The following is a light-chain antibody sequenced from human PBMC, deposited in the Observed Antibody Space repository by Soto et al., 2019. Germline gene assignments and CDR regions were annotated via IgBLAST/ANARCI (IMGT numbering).Light chain of an antibody. CDR2: DAS. J-gene: IGKJ4*01. CDR3: QQYSTYPLT. CDR1: QSITTF. V-gene: IGKV1-5*01. Sequence: DIQMTQSPSTLSASIGDRVTITCRASQSITTFLAWYQQKPGKAPQILIYDASKLEPGVPSRLSGGGSGTEFTLTISSLQPGDFATYYCQQYSTYPLTFGGGTRVEI.